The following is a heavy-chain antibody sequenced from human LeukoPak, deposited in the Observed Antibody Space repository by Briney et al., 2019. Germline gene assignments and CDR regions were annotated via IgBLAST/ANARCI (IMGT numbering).Heavy chain of an antibody. CDR2: ISSSSSYI. CDR1: GFTFSSYS. D-gene: IGHD3-16*01. J-gene: IGHJ3*02. V-gene: IGHV3-21*01. Sequence: PGGSLRLSCAASGFTFSSYSMNWVRQAPGKGLEWVSSISSSSSYIYYADSVKGRFTISRDNAKNSLYLQMNSLRAEDTAVYYCARADRAWGWPSLNSYAFDIWGQETMVTVSS. CDR3: ARADRAWGWPSLNSYAFDI.